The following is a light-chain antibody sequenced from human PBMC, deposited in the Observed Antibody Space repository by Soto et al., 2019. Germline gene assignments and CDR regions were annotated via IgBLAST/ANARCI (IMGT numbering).Light chain of an antibody. CDR3: QSYDSSLREV. V-gene: IGLV1-40*01. J-gene: IGLJ2*01. CDR2: GNS. CDR1: SSNIGAGYD. Sequence: QSVLTQPPSVSGAPGQRVTISCTGTSSNIGAGYDVHWYQQLPGTAPKLLIYGNSNRPSGVPDRFSGSKSGNSASLAITGLQAEDEADYYCQSYDSSLREVFGGGTKLTVL.